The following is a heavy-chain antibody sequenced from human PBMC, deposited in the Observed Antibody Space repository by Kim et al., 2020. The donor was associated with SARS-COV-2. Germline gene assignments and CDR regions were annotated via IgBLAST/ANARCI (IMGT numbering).Heavy chain of an antibody. CDR1: GFTFSSYS. CDR3: ASQVWTVR. J-gene: IGHJ4*02. D-gene: IGHD3-16*01. CDR2: ISSSSSYI. Sequence: GGSLRLSCAASGFTFSSYSMNWVRQAPGKGLEWVASISSSSSYIYYAASVKGPFTICRDNAKNSLYLQMDSLRAEDTAVYYCASQVWTVRWGQGTLVTVSS. V-gene: IGHV3-21*01.